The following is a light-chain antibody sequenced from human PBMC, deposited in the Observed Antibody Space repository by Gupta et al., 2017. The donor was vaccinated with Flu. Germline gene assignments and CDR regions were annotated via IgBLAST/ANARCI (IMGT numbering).Light chain of an antibody. J-gene: IGKJ3*01. CDR2: EVS. CDR1: QSLLHSDGKTY. CDR3: RQRIQLPFT. V-gene: IGKV2D-29*01. Sequence: DIVMTQTPLSLSVTPGQPASISCKSSQSLLHSDGKTYLYWYLQKAGQPPQLLIYEVSNRGSGVPDRFSGRGSGTDFTLKISRVEAEDVGVYYCRQRIQLPFTFGHGTKVDIK.